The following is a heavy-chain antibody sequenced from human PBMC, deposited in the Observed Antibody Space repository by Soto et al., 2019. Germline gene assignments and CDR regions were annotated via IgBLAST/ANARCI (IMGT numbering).Heavy chain of an antibody. V-gene: IGHV4-31*03. CDR1: GGSISSGGYY. CDR3: ARGHYDFWSGYYYYYYYMDV. Sequence: QVQLQESGPGLVKPSQTLSLTCTVSGGSISSGGYYWSWIRQHPGKGLEWIGYIYYSGSTSYNPSLKSRVTISVDTSKNQFSLKLSSVTAADTAVYYCARGHYDFWSGYYYYYYYMDVWGKGTTVTVSS. J-gene: IGHJ6*03. CDR2: IYYSGST. D-gene: IGHD3-3*01.